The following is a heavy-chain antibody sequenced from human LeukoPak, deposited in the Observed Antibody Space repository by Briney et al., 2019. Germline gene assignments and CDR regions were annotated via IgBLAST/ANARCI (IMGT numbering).Heavy chain of an antibody. CDR2: INPNSGGT. V-gene: IGHV1-2*02. CDR3: ARGRGYCSSTSCYKIRSYHFDY. Sequence: GSVKVSCKASGYTFTGYYMHWVRQAPGQGLEWMACINPNSGGTNYAQKFRGRVTMTRDTSISTAYMELSRLRADDTAVYYCARGRGYCSSTSCYKIRSYHFDYWGQGTLVTFSS. J-gene: IGHJ4*02. CDR1: GYTFTGYY. D-gene: IGHD2-2*02.